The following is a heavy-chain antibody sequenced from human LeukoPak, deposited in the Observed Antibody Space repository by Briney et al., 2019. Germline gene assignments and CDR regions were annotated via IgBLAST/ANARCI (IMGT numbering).Heavy chain of an antibody. D-gene: IGHD3-22*01. CDR1: GFTFSSYW. CDR2: INSDGSST. J-gene: IGHJ4*02. Sequence: GGSLRLSCAASGFTFSSYWMHWVRQAPGKGLVWVSRINSDGSSTSYADSVKGRFTISRDNAKNTPYLQMNSLRAEDTAVYYCARVGGYDSSDWDYFDYWGQGTLVTVSS. V-gene: IGHV3-74*01. CDR3: ARVGGYDSSDWDYFDY.